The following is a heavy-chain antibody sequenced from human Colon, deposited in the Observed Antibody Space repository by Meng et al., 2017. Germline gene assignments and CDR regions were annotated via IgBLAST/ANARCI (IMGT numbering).Heavy chain of an antibody. V-gene: IGHV1-2*06. J-gene: IGHJ4*02. Sequence: ASVKVSCKASGYTFTGYYMHWVRQAPGQGLEWMGRINPNSGGTNYAQKFQGRVTMTRDTSISTAYMELSRLRSDDPAVYYCARDSDKDYYGSGSYFYWGQGTLVTVSS. CDR2: INPNSGGT. CDR1: GYTFTGYY. D-gene: IGHD3-10*01. CDR3: ARDSDKDYYGSGSYFY.